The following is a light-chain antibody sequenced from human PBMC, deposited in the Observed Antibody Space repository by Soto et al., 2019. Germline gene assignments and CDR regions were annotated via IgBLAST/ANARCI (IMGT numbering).Light chain of an antibody. V-gene: IGKV3-20*01. Sequence: EIVLTQSPGTLSLSPGERATLSCRASQSVSSSYLAWYQQKPGQAPRPLIYGASSRAIGIPDRVSGSGSGTDVTLTMSRLEPEDFAVYYCQQYGSAPWTVGQGNKVEIK. CDR3: QQYGSAPWT. J-gene: IGKJ1*01. CDR1: QSVSSSY. CDR2: GAS.